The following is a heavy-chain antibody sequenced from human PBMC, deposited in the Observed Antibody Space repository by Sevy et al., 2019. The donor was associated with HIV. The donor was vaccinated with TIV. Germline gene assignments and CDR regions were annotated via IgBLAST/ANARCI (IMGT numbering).Heavy chain of an antibody. J-gene: IGHJ4*02. CDR1: GFTFSSYG. D-gene: IGHD6-13*01. CDR3: AKVSSVAAAAGDFDY. Sequence: GGSLRLSCAASGFTFSSYGMHWVRQAPGKGLEWVAVISYDGSNKYYADSVKGRFTISRDNSKNTLYLQMNSLRAEDTAVYYYAKVSSVAAAAGDFDYWGQGTLVTVSS. V-gene: IGHV3-30*18. CDR2: ISYDGSNK.